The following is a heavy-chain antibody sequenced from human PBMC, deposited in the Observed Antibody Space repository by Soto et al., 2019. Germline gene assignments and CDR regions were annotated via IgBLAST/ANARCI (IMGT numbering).Heavy chain of an antibody. D-gene: IGHD6-6*01. J-gene: IGHJ4*02. CDR3: ASIKDSSSTFGPSDY. Sequence: QVQLVQSGAEVKKPGSSVKVSCKASGGTFSSYTISWVRQAPGQGLEWMGRIIPILGIANYAQKFQGRVTIPADKSTSTAYMELSSLRSEDTAVYYCASIKDSSSTFGPSDYWGQGTLVTVSS. V-gene: IGHV1-69*02. CDR2: IIPILGIA. CDR1: GGTFSSYT.